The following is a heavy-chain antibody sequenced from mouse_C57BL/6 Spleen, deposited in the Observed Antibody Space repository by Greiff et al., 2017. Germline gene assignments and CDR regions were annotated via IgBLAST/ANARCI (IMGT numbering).Heavy chain of an antibody. J-gene: IGHJ4*01. D-gene: IGHD6-2*01. V-gene: IGHV1-81*01. CDR2: IYPRSGNN. CDR1: GYTFTSYG. Sequence: QVQLQQSGAELARPGASVKLSCKASGYTFTSYGISWVKQRTGQGLEWIGEIYPRSGNNYYNEKFKGKATLTADKSSSTAYMELRSLTSEDSAVYFCAIEGSLRALDYWGQGTSVTVSS. CDR3: AIEGSLRALDY.